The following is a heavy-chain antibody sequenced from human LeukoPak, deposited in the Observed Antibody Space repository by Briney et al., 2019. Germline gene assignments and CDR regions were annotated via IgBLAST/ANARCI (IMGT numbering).Heavy chain of an antibody. D-gene: IGHD5-24*01. Sequence: QPGRSLRLSCAASGFTFSSYAMHWVRQAPGKGLEWVAVISYDGSDKYYPDFVRGRFTISRDNSENTLYLQMNSLRADDTAVYYCAKDGGMATFHFDYWGQGTLVTVSS. CDR2: ISYDGSDK. V-gene: IGHV3-30*18. CDR3: AKDGGMATFHFDY. J-gene: IGHJ4*02. CDR1: GFTFSSYA.